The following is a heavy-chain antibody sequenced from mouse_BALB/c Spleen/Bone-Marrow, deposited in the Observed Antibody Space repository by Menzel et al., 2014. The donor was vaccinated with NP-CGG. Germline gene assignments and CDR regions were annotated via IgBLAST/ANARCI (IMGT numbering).Heavy chain of an antibody. CDR2: ISPDSSTI. V-gene: IGHV4-1*02. CDR1: GFDFSRYW. Sequence: EVQLVESGGGLVQPGGSLKLSCAASGFDFSRYWMRWVRQAPGQGLEWIGEISPDSSTINYTPSLKDKFIISRDNAKNTLYLQMSKVRSEDTALYYCARQGYYGNGDYWGQGTTLTVSS. D-gene: IGHD2-1*01. CDR3: ARQGYYGNGDY. J-gene: IGHJ2*01.